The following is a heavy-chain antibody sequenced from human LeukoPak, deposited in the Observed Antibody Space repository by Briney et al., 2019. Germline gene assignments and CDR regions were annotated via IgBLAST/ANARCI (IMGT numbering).Heavy chain of an antibody. Sequence: ASVKVSCKVSGYTLTELSMHWVRQAPGKGLEWMGGFDPEDGETIYAQKFRGRVTMTEDTSTDTAYMELSSLRSEDTAVYYCATVGTHSGWCDYWGQGTLVTVSS. CDR1: GYTLTELS. J-gene: IGHJ4*02. V-gene: IGHV1-24*01. CDR3: ATVGTHSGWCDY. CDR2: FDPEDGET. D-gene: IGHD6-19*01.